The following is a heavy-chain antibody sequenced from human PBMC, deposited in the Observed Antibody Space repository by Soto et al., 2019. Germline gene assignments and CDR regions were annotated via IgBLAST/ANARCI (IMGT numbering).Heavy chain of an antibody. J-gene: IGHJ4*02. CDR2: ISYDGSNK. D-gene: IGHD2-21*02. Sequence: QVLLVESGGGVVQPGRSLRLSCAASGFTFSSYGMHWVRQAPGKGREWVAVISYDGSNKYYADSVKGRFTISRDNSKNTLYLQMNSLRAEDTAVYYCAKASRIVVVTAPSDYWGQGTLVTVSS. CDR3: AKASRIVVVTAPSDY. CDR1: GFTFSSYG. V-gene: IGHV3-30*18.